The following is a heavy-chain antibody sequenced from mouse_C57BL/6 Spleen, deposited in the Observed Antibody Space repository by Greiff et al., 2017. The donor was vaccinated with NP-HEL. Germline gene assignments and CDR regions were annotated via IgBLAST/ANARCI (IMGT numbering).Heavy chain of an antibody. Sequence: EVMLVESGEGLVKPGGSLKLSCAASGFTFSSYAMSWVRQTPEKRLEWVAYISSGGDYIYYADTVKGRFTISRDNARNTLYLQMSSLKSEDTAMYYCTRDQTAGAWFAYWGQGTLVTVSA. CDR3: TRDQTAGAWFAY. V-gene: IGHV5-9-1*02. J-gene: IGHJ3*01. CDR1: GFTFSSYA. CDR2: ISSGGDYI. D-gene: IGHD3-2*01.